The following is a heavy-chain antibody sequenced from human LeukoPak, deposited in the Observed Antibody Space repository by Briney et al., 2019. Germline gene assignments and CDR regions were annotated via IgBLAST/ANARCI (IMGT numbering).Heavy chain of an antibody. Sequence: GGSLRLSCAASGFTFSNYEMDWVRQAPGKGLEWVSYISASGNTIYADSVRGRFTISRDNAKKSLYQQMNSLRAEDTAVYYCARGGSLGYLLNAFDIWGQGTMVTV. CDR2: ISASGNTI. CDR1: GFTFSNYE. V-gene: IGHV3-48*03. CDR3: ARGGSLGYLLNAFDI. J-gene: IGHJ3*02. D-gene: IGHD3-3*01.